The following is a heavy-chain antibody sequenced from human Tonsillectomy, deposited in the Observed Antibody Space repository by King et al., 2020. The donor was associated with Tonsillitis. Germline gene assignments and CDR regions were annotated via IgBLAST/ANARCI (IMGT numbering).Heavy chain of an antibody. CDR2: IIPIFGTA. J-gene: IGHJ6*03. V-gene: IGHV1-69*01. CDR1: GGTFSSYA. CDR3: ARGPLAVAGTIYYNYMDV. Sequence: VQLVESGAEVKKPGSSVKVSCKASGGTFSSYAISWVRQAPGQGLEWMGGIIPIFGTANYAQNFQGRVTITADESTSTAYMELSSLRSDDTAMYYCARGPLAVAGTIYYNYMDVWGKGTTVTVSS. D-gene: IGHD6-19*01.